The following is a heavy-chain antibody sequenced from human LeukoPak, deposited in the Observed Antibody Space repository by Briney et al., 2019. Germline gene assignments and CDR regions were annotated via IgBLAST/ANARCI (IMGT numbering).Heavy chain of an antibody. CDR3: ARARVGPGDPRKTYFDY. D-gene: IGHD4-17*01. V-gene: IGHV3-48*02. CDR1: GFTFSSYS. CDR2: ISSSSSTI. Sequence: GGSLRLSCAASGFTFSSYSMNWVRQAPGKGLEWVSYISSSSSTIYYADSVKGQFTISRDNAKNSLYLQMNSLRDEDTAVYYCARARVGPGDPRKTYFDYWGQGTLVTVSS. J-gene: IGHJ4*02.